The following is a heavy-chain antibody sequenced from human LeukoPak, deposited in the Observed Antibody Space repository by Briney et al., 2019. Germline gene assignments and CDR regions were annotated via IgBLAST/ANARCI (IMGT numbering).Heavy chain of an antibody. CDR1: GFSFTSYG. J-gene: IGHJ4*02. V-gene: IGHV1-18*01. D-gene: IGHD3-22*01. Sequence: ASVKVSCKTPGFSFTSYGISWVRQAPGQGLEWMGWTSPYNGNTKYEQKLQGRVTMTTDTSTSTAYMELRSLRSDDTAVYYCARQMDSSSNNYYAYYFDYWGQGTLVTVSS. CDR2: TSPYNGNT. CDR3: ARQMDSSSNNYYAYYFDY.